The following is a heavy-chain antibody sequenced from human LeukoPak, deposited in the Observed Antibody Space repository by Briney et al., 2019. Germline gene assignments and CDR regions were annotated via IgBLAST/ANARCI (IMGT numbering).Heavy chain of an antibody. CDR3: ARGDSRGPDYYYYMDV. CDR2: ISSSATII. D-gene: IGHD6-19*01. Sequence: PGGSLRLSCAASGFTFSSYGMSWVRQAPGKGLEWVSYISSSATIIYYADSVKGRFTISRDNAKNSLYLQMNSLRDEDTAVYYCARGDSRGPDYYYYMDVWGKGTTVTISS. CDR1: GFTFSSYG. V-gene: IGHV3-48*02. J-gene: IGHJ6*03.